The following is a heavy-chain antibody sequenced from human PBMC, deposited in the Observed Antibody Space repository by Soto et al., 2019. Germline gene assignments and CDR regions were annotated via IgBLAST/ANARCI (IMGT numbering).Heavy chain of an antibody. CDR3: LREYSPAVLEY. CDR2: IVPGSGAA. V-gene: IGHV1-46*01. Sequence: ASVKVSCKASGYRFTDFVIHWVRQSPGQGLEWMGYIVPGSGAAAYTQKFLCRITVTMYTSSTTVYMELNSLCFEDTPVYYCLREYSPAVLEYWGPGTQLTVSS. CDR1: GYRFTDFV. J-gene: IGHJ4*02. D-gene: IGHD5-12*01.